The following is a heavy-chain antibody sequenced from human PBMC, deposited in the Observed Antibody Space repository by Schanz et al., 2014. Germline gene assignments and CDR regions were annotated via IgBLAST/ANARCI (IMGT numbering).Heavy chain of an antibody. J-gene: IGHJ4*02. Sequence: QVQLVQSRPEVKKPGASVKVSCKASGYTFTSYGISWVRQAPGQGLEWLGRFTHISQKFQGRVTMTRDTSSTTAYMELNSLRSDDTAVYYCVRELSGGTFDYWGQGALVTVSS. CDR2: RFT. D-gene: IGHD1-1*01. CDR3: VRELSGGTFDY. V-gene: IGHV1-18*01. CDR1: GYTFTSYG.